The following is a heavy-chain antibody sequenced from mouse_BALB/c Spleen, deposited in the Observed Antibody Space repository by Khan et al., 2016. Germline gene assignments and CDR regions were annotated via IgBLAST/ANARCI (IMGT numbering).Heavy chain of an antibody. CDR2: ISRGRSTI. CDR1: GFTFSSFG. Sequence: EVERVESGGGLVQPGGSRKLSCAASGFTFSSFGMHWVRQAPEKGLEWVAYISRGRSTIYYADTVNGRFTTYRDNPKNTLFMQMTSLRYDGPHMYYCARAGLLAWFAYWGQGTLVTVSA. J-gene: IGHJ3*01. CDR3: ARAGLLAWFAY. V-gene: IGHV5-17*02.